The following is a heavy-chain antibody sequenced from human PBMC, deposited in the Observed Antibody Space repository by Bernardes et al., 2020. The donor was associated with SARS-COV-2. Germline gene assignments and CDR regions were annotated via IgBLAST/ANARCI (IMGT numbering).Heavy chain of an antibody. CDR1: GFTLSSYA. D-gene: IGHD2-2*01. CDR2: ISGSGGST. J-gene: IGHJ4*02. CDR3: ASDRLLVPAVMGVFDY. Sequence: GGSRSLSCAASGFTLSSYAMSWVRQAPGKGLEWVSVISGSGGSTYYADSVKARFTISRDNSKNTLYLQMNSLRAEDTAVYYCASDRLLVPAVMGVFDYWGQGTLVTVSS. V-gene: IGHV3-23*01.